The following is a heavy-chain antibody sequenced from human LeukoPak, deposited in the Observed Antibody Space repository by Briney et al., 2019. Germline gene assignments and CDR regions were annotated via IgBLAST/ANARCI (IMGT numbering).Heavy chain of an antibody. V-gene: IGHV1-2*02. CDR2: VNPHSGVT. Sequence: ASVKVSCMASGYTFTGYFLHWVRQAPGQGLEWMGWVNPHSGVTNYAQKFQGRVTMTRATSISTAYMELSSLRSDDTAIYYCATPSAAGSSSWSWFDPWGQGALVTVSS. CDR3: ATPSAAGSSSWSWFDP. D-gene: IGHD6-13*01. CDR1: GYTFTGYF. J-gene: IGHJ5*02.